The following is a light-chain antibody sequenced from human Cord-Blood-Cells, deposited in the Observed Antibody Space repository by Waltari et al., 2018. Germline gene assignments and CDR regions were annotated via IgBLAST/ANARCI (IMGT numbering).Light chain of an antibody. CDR3: QQSYSTPCT. CDR2: AAS. V-gene: IGKV1-39*01. J-gene: IGKJ3*01. Sequence: IQMTQSPSSLSPSVGERVTITCRARQSSSSNLNWYQQKPGKAPKLLIYAASSLQSGVPSRFSGSGSGTDFTLNISRLQPEDFATYYCQQSYSTPCTFGPGTKVDIK. CDR1: QSSSSN.